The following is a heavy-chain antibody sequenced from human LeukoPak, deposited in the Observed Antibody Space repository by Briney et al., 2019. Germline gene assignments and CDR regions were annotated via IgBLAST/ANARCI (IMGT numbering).Heavy chain of an antibody. CDR3: AREGWYSPKEDGDPIDY. CDR2: IYSGGST. D-gene: IGHD2-15*01. J-gene: IGHJ4*02. V-gene: IGHV3-53*01. CDR1: GFTVSSNY. Sequence: GGSLRLSCAASGFTVSSNYMNWVRQAPGKGLEWVSVIYSGGSTYYADSVKGRFTISRDNSKNTLYLQMNSLRAEDTAVYYCAREGWYSPKEDGDPIDYWGQGTLVTVSS.